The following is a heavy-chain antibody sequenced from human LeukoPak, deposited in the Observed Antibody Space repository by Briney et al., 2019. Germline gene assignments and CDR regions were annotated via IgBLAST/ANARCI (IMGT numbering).Heavy chain of an antibody. V-gene: IGHV3-7*01. CDR3: ARETTIAAAGTRMGH. CDR2: IKQDGSEK. J-gene: IGHJ4*02. Sequence: GGSLRLSCAASGFTFSSYWMSWVRQAPGKGLEWVANIKQDGSEKYYVDSVEGRFTISRDNAKNSLFLQMNSLRAEDTAVYYCARETTIAAAGTRMGHWGQGSLVTVSS. D-gene: IGHD6-13*01. CDR1: GFTFSSYW.